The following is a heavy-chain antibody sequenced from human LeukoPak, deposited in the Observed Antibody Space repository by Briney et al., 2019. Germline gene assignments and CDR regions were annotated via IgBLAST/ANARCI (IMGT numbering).Heavy chain of an antibody. CDR3: ARGHLGYCSSTSCYTLSY. CDR1: GGSFSGYY. Sequence: PSETLSLTCAVYGGSFSGYYWSWIRQPPGKGLEWIGEINHSGSTNYNPSLKSRVTISVDTSKNQFSLKLSSVTAADTAVYYCARGHLGYCSSTSCYTLSYWGQGTLVTVSS. CDR2: INHSGST. D-gene: IGHD2-2*02. J-gene: IGHJ4*02. V-gene: IGHV4-34*01.